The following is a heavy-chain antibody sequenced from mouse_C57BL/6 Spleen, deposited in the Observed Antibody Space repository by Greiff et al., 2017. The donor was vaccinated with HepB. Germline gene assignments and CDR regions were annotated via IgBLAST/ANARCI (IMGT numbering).Heavy chain of an antibody. J-gene: IGHJ4*01. CDR3: TREGLLFPHYYAMDY. CDR2: ISSGGDYI. D-gene: IGHD2-1*01. Sequence: EVMLVESGEGLVKPGGSLKLSCAASGFTFSSYAMSWVRQTPEKRLEWVAYISSGGDYIYYADTVKGRFTISRDNARNTLYLQMSSLKSEDTAMYYCTREGLLFPHYYAMDYWGQGTSVTVSS. V-gene: IGHV5-9-1*02. CDR1: GFTFSSYA.